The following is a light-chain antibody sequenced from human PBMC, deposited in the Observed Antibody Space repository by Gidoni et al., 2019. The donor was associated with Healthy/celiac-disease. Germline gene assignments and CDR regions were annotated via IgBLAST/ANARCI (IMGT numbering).Light chain of an antibody. CDR1: QSVSSY. V-gene: IGKV3-11*01. Sequence: EIVLTQSPATLSLSPGERATLSCRASQSVSSYLAWYQQTPGHAPRLLIYDASNSATGIPARFSGSGSGTDFTLTISSLEPEDFAVYYRQQRSNWPRTFGQGTKLEIK. J-gene: IGKJ2*01. CDR3: QQRSNWPRT. CDR2: DAS.